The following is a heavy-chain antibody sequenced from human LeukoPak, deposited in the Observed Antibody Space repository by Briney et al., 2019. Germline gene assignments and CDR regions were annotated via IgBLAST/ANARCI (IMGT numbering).Heavy chain of an antibody. CDR1: GYTFTSYD. J-gene: IGHJ6*02. Sequence: ASVKVSCKASGYTFTSYDINWVRQATGQGLEWMGWMNPNSGNTGYALKFQGRVTMTRNTSISTAYMELSSLRSEDTAVYYCEVVTAKGMDVWGQGTTVTVSS. CDR2: MNPNSGNT. CDR3: EVVTAKGMDV. D-gene: IGHD4-23*01. V-gene: IGHV1-8*01.